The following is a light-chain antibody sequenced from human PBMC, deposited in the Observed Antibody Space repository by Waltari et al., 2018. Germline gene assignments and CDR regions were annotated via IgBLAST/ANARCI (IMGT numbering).Light chain of an antibody. J-gene: IGKJ4*01. Sequence: EIVMTQSPATLSVSPGERATLSCRASQSVSNRLAWYQRIPGQAPRLLIYDAFARATGGPGRVSGSGSGTEFTLTISSLQSEDFAVYYCQQYDNWPLTFGGGTKVDI. CDR2: DAF. CDR3: QQYDNWPLT. V-gene: IGKV3-15*01. CDR1: QSVSNR.